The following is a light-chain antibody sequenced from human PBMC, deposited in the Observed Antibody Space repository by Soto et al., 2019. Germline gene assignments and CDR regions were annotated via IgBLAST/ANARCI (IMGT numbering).Light chain of an antibody. CDR2: GAS. V-gene: IGKV3-20*01. J-gene: IGKJ4*01. Sequence: EIVLTQSPGTLSLSPGERATLSCRVSQSVSSSNLAWYQQKPGQPPRLLIYGASSRATGIPDRFSGSGSGTDFTLTISRLEPEDFAVYFCQQYGSSPLTFGGGTKVEIK. CDR1: QSVSSSN. CDR3: QQYGSSPLT.